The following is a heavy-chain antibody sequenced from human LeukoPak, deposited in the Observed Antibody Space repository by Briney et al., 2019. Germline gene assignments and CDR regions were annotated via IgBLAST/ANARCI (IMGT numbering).Heavy chain of an antibody. D-gene: IGHD3-3*01. V-gene: IGHV4-59*08. CDR2: INHSGST. J-gene: IGHJ4*02. CDR1: GGSISSYY. Sequence: SETLSLTCTVSGGSISSYYWSWIRQSPGKGLEWIGEINHSGSTNYNPSLKSRVTISVDTSTNQFSLKLTSVTAADTAVYYCARYDFWSGPLQFDSWGQGTLVTVSS. CDR3: ARYDFWSGPLQFDS.